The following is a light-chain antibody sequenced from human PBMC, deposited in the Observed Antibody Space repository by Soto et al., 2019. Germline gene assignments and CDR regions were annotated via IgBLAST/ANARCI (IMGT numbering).Light chain of an antibody. CDR1: SSDVGGYNY. J-gene: IGLJ1*01. Sequence: QSALTQPASVSGSPGQSITISCTGTSSDVGGYNYVSWYQQHPGKAPKLMIYAVSNRPSGVSNRFSGSKSGNTASLTISGLQAEDEADYYCSSYTSGSTLFVSGTGTKVTVL. V-gene: IGLV2-14*01. CDR3: SSYTSGSTLFV. CDR2: AVS.